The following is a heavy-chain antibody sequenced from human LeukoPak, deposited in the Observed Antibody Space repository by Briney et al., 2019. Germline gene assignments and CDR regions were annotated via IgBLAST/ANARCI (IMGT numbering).Heavy chain of an antibody. D-gene: IGHD6-13*01. CDR3: ARGLAAAGPLDY. V-gene: IGHV1-69*04. CDR2: IIPILGIA. CDR1: GGTFSSYA. J-gene: IGHJ4*02. Sequence: SVKVSCKASGGTFSSYAISWVRQAPGQGLEWMGRIIPILGIANYAQKFQGRVTITADKSTSTAYMELSSLRSEDTAVYYCARGLAAAGPLDYWGQGTLVTVSS.